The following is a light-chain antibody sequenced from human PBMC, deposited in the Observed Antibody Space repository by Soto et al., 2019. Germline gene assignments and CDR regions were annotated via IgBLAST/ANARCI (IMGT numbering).Light chain of an antibody. Sequence: IQMTESASSLSASVGERFTITCRASQSISNWLAWYQQKPGKAPKLLIYKASSLESGVPSRFSGSGSGTEFTLTISSLQPDDFGTYYCQEYNSYWTFGQGTKVDIK. J-gene: IGKJ1*01. CDR1: QSISNW. CDR3: QEYNSYWT. CDR2: KAS. V-gene: IGKV1-5*03.